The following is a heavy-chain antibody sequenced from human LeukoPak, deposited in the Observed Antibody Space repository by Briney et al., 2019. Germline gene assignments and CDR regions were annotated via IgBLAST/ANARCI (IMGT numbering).Heavy chain of an antibody. J-gene: IGHJ4*02. CDR2: INPNNGDT. V-gene: IGHV1-2*02. CDR1: GYTFTGYY. CDR3: ARTYYFGSGTYYDY. D-gene: IGHD3-10*01. Sequence: ASVKVSCKASGYTFTGYYMHWVRQAPGQGLEWMGWINPNNGDTNYAQKFQGRVTMTRDTSITTAYMELSRLTSDDTALYYCARTYYFGSGTYYDYWGQGTLVPVSS.